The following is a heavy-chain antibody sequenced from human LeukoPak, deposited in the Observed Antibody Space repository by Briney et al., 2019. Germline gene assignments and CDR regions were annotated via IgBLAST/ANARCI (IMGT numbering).Heavy chain of an antibody. CDR2: IYADGSS. V-gene: IGHV4-61*02. CDR3: ARGYYYRT. CDR1: GGSVGSDNSY. J-gene: IGHJ4*02. Sequence: SETLSLTCTVSGGSVGSDNSYWNWVRQPAGKGLEWIGRIYADGSSTYNPSLKSRVTILVDTSKNQFSLRLSSMTAADTAVYYCARGYYYRTWGLGTLVTVSS. D-gene: IGHD3-10*01.